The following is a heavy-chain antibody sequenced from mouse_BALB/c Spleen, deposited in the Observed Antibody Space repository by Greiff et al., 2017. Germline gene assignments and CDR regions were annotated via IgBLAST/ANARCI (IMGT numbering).Heavy chain of an antibody. Sequence: LQQPGSELVRPGASVKLSCKASGYTFTSYWMHWVKQRPGQGLEWIGNIYPGSGSTNYDEKFKSKATLTVDTSSSTAYMQLSSLTSEDSAVYYCTRLGYDEGYAMDYWGQGTSVTVSS. D-gene: IGHD2-2*01. J-gene: IGHJ4*01. CDR1: GYTFTSYW. CDR2: IYPGSGST. CDR3: TRLGYDEGYAMDY. V-gene: IGHV1S22*01.